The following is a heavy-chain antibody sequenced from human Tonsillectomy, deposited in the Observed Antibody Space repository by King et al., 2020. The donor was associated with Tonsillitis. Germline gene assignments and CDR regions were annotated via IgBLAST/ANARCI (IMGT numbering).Heavy chain of an antibody. CDR3: AREPYSSSWDDAFDI. Sequence: QLVQSGAEVKKPGASVKVSCKASGYTFTGYYMHWVRQAPGQGLVWMGWINPNSGGTNYAQKFQGRVTMTRDTSISTAYMELSRLRSDDTAVYYCAREPYSSSWDDAFDIWGQGTMVTVSS. V-gene: IGHV1-2*02. CDR2: INPNSGGT. D-gene: IGHD6-13*01. J-gene: IGHJ3*02. CDR1: GYTFTGYY.